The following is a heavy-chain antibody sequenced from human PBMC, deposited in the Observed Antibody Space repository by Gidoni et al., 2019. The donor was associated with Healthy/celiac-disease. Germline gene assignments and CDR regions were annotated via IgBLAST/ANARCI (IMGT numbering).Heavy chain of an antibody. V-gene: IGHV3-48*01. CDR3: ASSVGGADILTGYSKADAFDI. CDR2: ISSSSSTI. Sequence: EVQLVESGGGLVQPGGSLRLSCAASGFTVSSDSMTWVRQAPGKGLEWVSYISSSSSTIYYADSVKGRFTISRDNAKNSLYLQMNSLRAEDTAVYYCASSVGGADILTGYSKADAFDIWGQGTMVTVSS. J-gene: IGHJ3*02. CDR1: GFTVSSDS. D-gene: IGHD3-9*01.